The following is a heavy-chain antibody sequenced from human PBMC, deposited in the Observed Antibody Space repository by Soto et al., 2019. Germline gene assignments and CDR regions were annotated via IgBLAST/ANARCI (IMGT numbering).Heavy chain of an antibody. D-gene: IGHD2-15*01. CDR1: GGSISSYY. J-gene: IGHJ6*03. CDR2: IYYSGST. CDR3: ARGVVAATDYYYYYMDV. V-gene: IGHV4-59*01. Sequence: PSETLSLTCTVSGGSISSYYWSWIRQPPGKGLEWIGYIYYSGSTNYNPSLKSRVTISVDTSKNQFSLKLSSVTAADTAVYYCARGVVAATDYYYYYMDVWGKGTTVTVSS.